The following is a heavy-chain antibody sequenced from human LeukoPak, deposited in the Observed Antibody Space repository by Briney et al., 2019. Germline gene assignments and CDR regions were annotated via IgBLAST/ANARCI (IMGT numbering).Heavy chain of an antibody. V-gene: IGHV4-34*01. J-gene: IGHJ4*02. D-gene: IGHD1-26*01. CDR3: ARMIVGATSGFDY. CDR1: GGSFSGYY. CDR2: INHSGST. Sequence: KTSETLSLTCAVYGGSFSGYYWSWIRQPPGKGLEWIGEINHSGSTNYNPSLKSRVTISVDTSKTQFSLKLSSVTAADTAVYYCARMIVGATSGFDYWGQGTLVTVSS.